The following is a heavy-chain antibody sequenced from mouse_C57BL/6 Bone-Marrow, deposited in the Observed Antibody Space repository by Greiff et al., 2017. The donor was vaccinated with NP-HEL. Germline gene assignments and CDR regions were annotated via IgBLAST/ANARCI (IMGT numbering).Heavy chain of an antibody. V-gene: IGHV5-4*01. CDR3: ARERGYGNSYWYFDV. D-gene: IGHD2-1*01. Sequence: EVKLVESGGGLVKPGGSLKLSCAASGFTFSSYAMSWVRQTPEKRLEWVATISDGGSYTYYPDNVKGRFTISRDNAKNNLYLQMSHLKSEDTAMYYCARERGYGNSYWYFDVWGTGTTVTVSS. CDR1: GFTFSSYA. J-gene: IGHJ1*03. CDR2: ISDGGSYT.